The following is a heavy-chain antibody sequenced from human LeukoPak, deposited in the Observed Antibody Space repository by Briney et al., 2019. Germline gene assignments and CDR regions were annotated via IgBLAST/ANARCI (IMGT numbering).Heavy chain of an antibody. CDR1: GGSISSGGYY. Sequence: PSQTLSLTCTVSGGSISSGGYYWSWIRQHPGKGLEWIGYIYYSGSTYYNPSLKSRVTISVDTSKNQFSLKLSSVTVADTAVYYCASGRTTVTKIDYWGQGTLVTVSS. CDR2: IYYSGST. J-gene: IGHJ4*02. V-gene: IGHV4-31*03. CDR3: ASGRTTVTKIDY. D-gene: IGHD4-17*01.